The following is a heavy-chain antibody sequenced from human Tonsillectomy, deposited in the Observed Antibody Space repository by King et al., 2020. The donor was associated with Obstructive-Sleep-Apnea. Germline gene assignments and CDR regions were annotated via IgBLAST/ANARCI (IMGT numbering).Heavy chain of an antibody. V-gene: IGHV5-10-1*01. J-gene: IGHJ3*02. CDR2: IDPSDSYT. CDR1: GYSFTSYW. CDR3: ARHYYGSGSYYGDAFDI. Sequence: QLVQSGAEVKKPGESLRISCKGSGYSFTSYWISWVRQMPGKGLEWMGRIDPSDSYTNSSPSFKGHVTISPDKSISTAYLQGSSLKASDTAMYYCARHYYGSGSYYGDAFDIWGQGTMVTVSS. D-gene: IGHD3-10*01.